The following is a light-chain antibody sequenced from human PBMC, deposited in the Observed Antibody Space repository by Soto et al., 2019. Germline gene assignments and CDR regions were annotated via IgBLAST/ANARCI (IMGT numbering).Light chain of an antibody. CDR2: DAS. J-gene: IGKJ4*01. Sequence: EIVLTQSPATLSLSPGERATLSCRASQSVTNSLAWYQQKPGQAPRLLVYDASNRATGIPTRFSGSGSGTEFTLTISNLEPEDFAVYYWQQHISWPLTFGGGTKVEIK. CDR3: QQHISWPLT. CDR1: QSVTNS. V-gene: IGKV3-11*01.